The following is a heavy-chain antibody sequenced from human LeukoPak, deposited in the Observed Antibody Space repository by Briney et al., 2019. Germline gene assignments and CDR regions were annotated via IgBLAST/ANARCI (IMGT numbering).Heavy chain of an antibody. CDR3: ARGPSSYYGSGEILYYYYGMDV. J-gene: IGHJ6*02. D-gene: IGHD3-10*01. CDR1: GYTFTSYY. V-gene: IGHV1-46*01. Sequence: GASVKVSCKASGYTFTSYYLHWVRQAPGQGLEWMGIIHPGAGTTSYAQKFQGRVTMTRDTSISTAYMELSRLRSDDTAVYYCARGPSSYYGSGEILYYYYGMDVWGQGTTVTVSS. CDR2: IHPGAGTT.